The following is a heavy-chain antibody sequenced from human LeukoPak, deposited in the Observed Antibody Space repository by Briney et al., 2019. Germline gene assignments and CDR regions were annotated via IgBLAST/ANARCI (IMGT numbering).Heavy chain of an antibody. V-gene: IGHV3-23*01. Sequence: PGGSLRLSCAASGFTFSNFAMTWVRLAPGRGLEWVSTLSGSGDSTHFADSVKGRFTISRDNSKNTLYLQMNRLRVEDTALYYCAKGSVDTSYIDHWGQGTLVTVSS. J-gene: IGHJ4*02. CDR3: AKGSVDTSYIDH. CDR1: GFTFSNFA. CDR2: LSGSGDST. D-gene: IGHD3-10*01.